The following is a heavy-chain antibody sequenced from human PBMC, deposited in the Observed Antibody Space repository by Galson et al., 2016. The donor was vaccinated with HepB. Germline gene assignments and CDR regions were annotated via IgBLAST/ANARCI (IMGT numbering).Heavy chain of an antibody. CDR3: ARDHGSSTHFDA. CDR2: SSIYDGTI. J-gene: IGHJ4*02. CDR1: GYIFTSSG. V-gene: IGHV1-18*04. Sequence: QSGAEVKHPGASVKVSCKASGYIFTSSGISWMRQAPGQGLEWMGWSSIYDGTINYARKFQGRVSLTTDTSTSTAYMELHSLTSDDATVYYCARDHGSSTHFDAWGQGTLVTVSS. D-gene: IGHD6-6*01.